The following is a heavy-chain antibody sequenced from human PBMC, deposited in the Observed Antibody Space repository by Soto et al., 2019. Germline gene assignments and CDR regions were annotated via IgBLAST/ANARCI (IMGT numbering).Heavy chain of an antibody. Sequence: QVHLVESGGGVVQPGRSLRLSCAASGFIFSSYGMHWVRQAPGKGLEWVAVISYDGSDKYFTDSVKGRFTISRVNSKNTLHLLMDSLSAVATAVSYCSKNRRFYDSVTGQYEIGYHGMDVWGQGTTVTVSS. CDR2: ISYDGSDK. J-gene: IGHJ6*02. V-gene: IGHV3-30*18. CDR3: SKNRRFYDSVTGQYEIGYHGMDV. CDR1: GFIFSSYG. D-gene: IGHD3-9*01.